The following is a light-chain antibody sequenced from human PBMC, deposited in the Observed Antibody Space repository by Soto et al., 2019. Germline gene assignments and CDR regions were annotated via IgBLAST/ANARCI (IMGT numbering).Light chain of an antibody. V-gene: IGLV1-40*01. Sequence: VLTQPPSVSGAPGQRVTISCTGSSSNIGAGYDVHWYQQLPGTAPKLLIYVNSNRPSGVPDRFSGSKSGTSASLAITGLQAEDEADYYCQSYDSSLSGYVVFGGGTKLTVL. J-gene: IGLJ2*01. CDR2: VNS. CDR1: SSNIGAGYD. CDR3: QSYDSSLSGYVV.